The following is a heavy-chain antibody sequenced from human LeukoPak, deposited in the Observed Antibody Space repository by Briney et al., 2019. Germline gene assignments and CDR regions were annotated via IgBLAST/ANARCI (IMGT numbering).Heavy chain of an antibody. J-gene: IGHJ4*02. D-gene: IGHD6-6*01. CDR2: ISGSGGST. CDR1: GFTFSSHA. V-gene: IGHV3-23*01. CDR3: AKDSIAARPRLYYFDY. Sequence: GGSLRLSCAASGFTFSSHAMSWVRQAPGKGLEWVSAISGSGGSTYYADSVKGRFTISRDSSKNTLYLQMNSLRAEDTAVYYCAKDSIAARPRLYYFDYWGQGTLVTVSS.